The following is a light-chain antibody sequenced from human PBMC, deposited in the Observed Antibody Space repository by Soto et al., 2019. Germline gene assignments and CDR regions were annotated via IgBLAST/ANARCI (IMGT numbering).Light chain of an antibody. Sequence: EIVLKQSPGTLSLSPGERATLSCRASQSVSSSYLAWYQQKPGQAPRFLIYGASSRATGIPDRFSGSGSGTDFTLTISRLEPEDFAVYYCQQYGSSPTTFGQGTMVDVK. CDR1: QSVSSSY. J-gene: IGKJ1*01. CDR2: GAS. CDR3: QQYGSSPTT. V-gene: IGKV3-20*01.